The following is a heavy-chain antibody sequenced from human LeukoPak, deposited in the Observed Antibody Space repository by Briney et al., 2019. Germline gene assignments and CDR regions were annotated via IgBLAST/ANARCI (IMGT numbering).Heavy chain of an antibody. Sequence: SETLSLTXTVSGGSISSYYWSWIRQPPGKGLEWIGYIFYSGSTNYNPSLKSRVTISEDTSKNQISLKLSSVTAADTAVYYCARDSQSSGWFHQHWGQGTLVTVSS. CDR3: ARDSQSSGWFHQH. J-gene: IGHJ1*01. CDR1: GGSISSYY. D-gene: IGHD6-19*01. CDR2: IFYSGST. V-gene: IGHV4-59*01.